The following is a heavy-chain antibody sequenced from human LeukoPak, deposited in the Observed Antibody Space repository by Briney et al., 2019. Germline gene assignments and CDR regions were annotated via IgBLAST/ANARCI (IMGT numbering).Heavy chain of an antibody. D-gene: IGHD2-8*02. CDR1: GFTVSSNY. Sequence: GGSLRLSCAASGFTVSSNYMSWVRQAPGKGLEWVSVIYSGGSTYYADSVKGRFTISRDNSKNTLYLQMNSLRTEDTAVYYCASGRSGGVFDHWGQGTLVTVSS. J-gene: IGHJ4*02. CDR2: IYSGGST. V-gene: IGHV3-66*01. CDR3: ASGRSGGVFDH.